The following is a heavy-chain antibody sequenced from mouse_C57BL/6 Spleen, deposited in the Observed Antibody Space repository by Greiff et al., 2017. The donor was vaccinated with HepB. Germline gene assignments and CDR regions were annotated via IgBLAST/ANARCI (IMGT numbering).Heavy chain of an antibody. D-gene: IGHD2-4*01. J-gene: IGHJ4*01. CDR1: GFSFNTYA. V-gene: IGHV10-1*01. Sequence: EVKLQESGGGLVQPKGSLKLSCAASGFSFNTYAMNWVRQAPGKGLEWVARIRSKSNNYATYYADSVKDRFTISRDDSESMLYLQMINLKTEDTAMYYCVRQRDYDEGYYAMDYWGQGTSVTVSS. CDR3: VRQRDYDEGYYAMDY. CDR2: IRSKSNNYAT.